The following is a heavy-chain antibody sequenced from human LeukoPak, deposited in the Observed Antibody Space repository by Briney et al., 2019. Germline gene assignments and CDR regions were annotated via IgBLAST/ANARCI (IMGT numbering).Heavy chain of an antibody. J-gene: IGHJ4*02. V-gene: IGHV1-46*01. CDR3: ARGAAAATAEYYFDY. Sequence: ASVKVSCKASGYTFTSYYMHWVRQAPGQGLEWMGIINPSGGSTSYAQKFQGRVTTTRDTSTSTVYMELSSLRSEDTAVYYCARGAAAATAEYYFDYWGQGTLVTVSS. CDR1: GYTFTSYY. D-gene: IGHD6-13*01. CDR2: INPSGGST.